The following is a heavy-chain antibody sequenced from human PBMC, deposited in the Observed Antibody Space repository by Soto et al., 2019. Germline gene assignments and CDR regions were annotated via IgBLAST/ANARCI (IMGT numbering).Heavy chain of an antibody. Sequence: AASGFTFSSYSMNWVRQAPGKGLEWVSYISSSSSTIYYADSVKGRFTISRDNAKNSLYLQMNSLRAEDTAVYYCARGEYYYDSSGYYYVPHFDYWGHGTLVTVSS. CDR1: GFTFSSYS. CDR3: ARGEYYYDSSGYYYVPHFDY. V-gene: IGHV3-48*01. D-gene: IGHD3-22*01. CDR2: ISSSSSTI. J-gene: IGHJ4*01.